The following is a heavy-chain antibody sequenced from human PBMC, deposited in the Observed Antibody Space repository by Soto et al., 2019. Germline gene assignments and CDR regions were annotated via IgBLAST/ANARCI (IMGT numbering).Heavy chain of an antibody. CDR1: GGSFSGYY. V-gene: IGHV4-34*01. CDR3: ARHLTGLDT. J-gene: IGHJ5*02. Sequence: PSETLSLTCAVYGGSFSGYYWSWIRQPPGKGLEWIGEINHSGSTNYNPSLKSRVTISLDTSKNHFSLKLTSVTAADTAVYYCARHLTGLDTWGQGTLVTVSS. CDR2: INHSGST.